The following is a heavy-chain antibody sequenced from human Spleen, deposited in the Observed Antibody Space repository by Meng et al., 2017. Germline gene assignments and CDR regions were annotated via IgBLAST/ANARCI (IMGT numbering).Heavy chain of an antibody. CDR2: IKQDASEI. J-gene: IGHJ4*02. V-gene: IGHV3-7*01. Sequence: GSLKISCAASGFTFGSYWMTWVRQAPGKGLEWVANIKQDASEIYYVDSVKGRFIISRDNAKNSLYLQMNSLRAEDTAVYYCARGRVVITRWGQGTLVTVSS. CDR3: ARGRVVITR. CDR1: GFTFGSYW. D-gene: IGHD3-22*01.